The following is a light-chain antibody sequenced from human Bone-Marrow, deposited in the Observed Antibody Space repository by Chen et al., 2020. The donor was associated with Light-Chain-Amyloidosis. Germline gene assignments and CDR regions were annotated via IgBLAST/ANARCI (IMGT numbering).Light chain of an antibody. CDR1: DLPTKY. J-gene: IGLJ2*01. Sequence: SYELTQPPSVPVSPGQPGRITCSGDDLPTKYSYCYQQNPGQAPVLVIPRDTERPSGISEQFSGASSGTTSTLTISGVQAEDEADYHCQAADSSGTYEVIFGGGTKLTVL. CDR2: RDT. V-gene: IGLV3-25*03. CDR3: QAADSSGTYEVI.